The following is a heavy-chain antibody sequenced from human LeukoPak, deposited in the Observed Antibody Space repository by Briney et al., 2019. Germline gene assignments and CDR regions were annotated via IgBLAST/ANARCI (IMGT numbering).Heavy chain of an antibody. D-gene: IGHD4-23*01. CDR1: GGSISSYY. CDR3: ARGKGNSDWFDP. Sequence: PSETLSLTCTVSGGSISSYYWSWIRQPPGKGLEWIGYIYYSGSTSYNPSLKSRVTISVDTSKNQFSLKLSSVTAADTAVYYCARGKGNSDWFDPWGQGTLVTVSS. J-gene: IGHJ5*02. V-gene: IGHV4-59*01. CDR2: IYYSGST.